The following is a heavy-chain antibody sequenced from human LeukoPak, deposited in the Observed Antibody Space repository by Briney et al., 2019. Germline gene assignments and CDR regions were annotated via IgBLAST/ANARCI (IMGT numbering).Heavy chain of an antibody. V-gene: IGHV4-30-4*01. CDR3: ARGTDCSSTSCYYYYYYYMDV. CDR1: GGSISSGDYY. D-gene: IGHD2-2*01. J-gene: IGHJ6*03. Sequence: SQTLSLTCTVSGGSISSGDYYWSWIRQPPGKGLEWIGYIYYSGSTYYNPSLKSRVTISVDTSKNQFSLKLSSVTAADTAVYYCARGTDCSSTSCYYYYYYYMDVWGKGTTVTVSS. CDR2: IYYSGST.